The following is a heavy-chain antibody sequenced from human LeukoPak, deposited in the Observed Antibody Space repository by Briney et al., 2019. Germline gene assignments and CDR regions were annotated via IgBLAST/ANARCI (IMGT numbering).Heavy chain of an antibody. CDR3: ARVYFGSYGPTGYYFDY. V-gene: IGHV3-23*01. J-gene: IGHJ4*02. D-gene: IGHD1-26*01. CDR1: GFTFSSYA. Sequence: PGGSLRLPCEASGFTFSSYAMSWVRQAPGKGLEWVSGISGIGANTYYADSVRGRFTISRDNSKNTLYLQMNSLRAEDTAVYYCARVYFGSYGPTGYYFDYWGQGTLVTVSS. CDR2: ISGIGANT.